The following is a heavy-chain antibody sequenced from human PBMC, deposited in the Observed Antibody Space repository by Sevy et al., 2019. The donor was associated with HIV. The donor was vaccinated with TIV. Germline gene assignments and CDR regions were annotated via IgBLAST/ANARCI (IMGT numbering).Heavy chain of an antibody. CDR1: GFTFSSYG. CDR2: IWYDGINK. J-gene: IGHJ4*02. D-gene: IGHD3-10*01. V-gene: IGHV3-33*01. CDR3: ARDNLPPVTVTMVRGALSYYFDY. Sequence: GGSLRLSCAASGFTFSSYGMHWVRQAPGRGLEWVAVIWYDGINKYYADSVKGRFTISRDNSKNTLYLQMNSLRAEDTAVYYCARDNLPPVTVTMVRGALSYYFDYWGQGTLVTVSS.